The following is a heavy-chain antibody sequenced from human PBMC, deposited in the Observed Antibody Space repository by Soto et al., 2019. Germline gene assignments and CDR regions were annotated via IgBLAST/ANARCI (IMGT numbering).Heavy chain of an antibody. D-gene: IGHD6-19*01. J-gene: IGHJ4*02. V-gene: IGHV4-34*01. Sequence: SETLSLTCDVYGGSFSENYWSWIRQPPGEGLEWIGEINDSGHTKINPSLKSRVSMSVDTSKHQFSLNLISVTAADTAVYYCAHNSGRAFDYWGRGTLVTVS. CDR3: AHNSGRAFDY. CDR1: GGSFSENY. CDR2: INDSGHT.